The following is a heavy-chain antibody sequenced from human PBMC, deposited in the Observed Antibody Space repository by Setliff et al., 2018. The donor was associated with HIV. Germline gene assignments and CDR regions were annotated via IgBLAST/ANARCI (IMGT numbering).Heavy chain of an antibody. V-gene: IGHV4-4*02. CDR1: GGSISSDNW. CDR2: ICHSEYT. J-gene: IGHJ4*02. CDR3: ARSTPSVGYISEH. D-gene: IGHD5-12*01. Sequence: SETLSLTCAVSGGSISSDNWWTWVRQAPGKGLEWIGEICHSEYTNYNPSLKSRVSMSVDKSKNQFSVKLNSVTAADAAVYYCARSTPSVGYISEHWGQGTLVTVSS.